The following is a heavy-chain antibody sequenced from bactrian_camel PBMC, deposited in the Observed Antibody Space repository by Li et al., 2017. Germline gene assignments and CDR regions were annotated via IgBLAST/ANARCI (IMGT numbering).Heavy chain of an antibody. Sequence: VQLVESGGGSVQAGGSLRLSCTASGYTYSRDCMGWFRQVSGKERELVANIYTGHVTYYTDSVKGRFTISQDNAKNTVYLQMNSLKPEDTAMYYCAADSFCSAVPAGFRYWGQGTQVTVS. J-gene: IGHJ6*01. CDR3: AADSFCSAVPAGFRY. CDR2: IYTGHVT. CDR1: GYTYSRDC. V-gene: IGHV3S53*01.